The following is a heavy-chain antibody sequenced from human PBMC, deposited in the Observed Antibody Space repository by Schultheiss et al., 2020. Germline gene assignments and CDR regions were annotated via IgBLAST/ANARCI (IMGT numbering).Heavy chain of an antibody. J-gene: IGHJ4*02. CDR1: GFSFTSYG. CDR2: IWYDGVNK. Sequence: GGSLRLSCAASGFSFTSYGMFWVRQAPGKGPEWVAAIWYDGVNKNYADSVKGRFTISRDNSKNTLYLQMNSLRAEDTAVYYCAKVSGLWEPYYFDYWGQGTLVTVSS. CDR3: AKVSGLWEPYYFDY. V-gene: IGHV3-33*07. D-gene: IGHD1-14*01.